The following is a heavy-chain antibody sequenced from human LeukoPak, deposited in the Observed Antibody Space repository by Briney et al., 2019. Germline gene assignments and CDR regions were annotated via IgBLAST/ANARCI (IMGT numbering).Heavy chain of an antibody. CDR3: ARSNSDILTGYYSYGMDV. V-gene: IGHV3-48*03. D-gene: IGHD3-9*01. J-gene: IGHJ6*02. CDR2: ISSSGSTI. CDR1: GFTFSSYE. Sequence: GGSLRLSCAASGFTFSSYEMNWVRQAPGKGLEWVSYISSSGSTIYYADSVKGRFTISRDNAKNSLYLQMNSLRAEDTAVYYCARSNSDILTGYYSYGMDVGGQGPTIIVS.